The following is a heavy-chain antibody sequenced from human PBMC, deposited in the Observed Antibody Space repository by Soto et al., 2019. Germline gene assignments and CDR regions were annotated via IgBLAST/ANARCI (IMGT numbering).Heavy chain of an antibody. D-gene: IGHD6-6*01. Sequence: SETLSLTSPVSGGSISSDDYYWSWIRQPPGKGLEWIGYIYYSGRTAYNPSLKSRLIISKDTSKNQFTLNLNSVSGADTAVYYCARELSNSPDYFDYWGQGTLVTVSS. CDR2: IYYSGRT. V-gene: IGHV4-30-4*01. J-gene: IGHJ4*02. CDR1: GGSISSDDYY. CDR3: ARELSNSPDYFDY.